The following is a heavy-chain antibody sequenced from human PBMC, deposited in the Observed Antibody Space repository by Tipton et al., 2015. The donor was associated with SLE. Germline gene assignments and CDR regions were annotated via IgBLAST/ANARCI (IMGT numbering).Heavy chain of an antibody. Sequence: TLSLTCTVSGGSISSHYWSWIRQPPGKGLEWIGEIYYSGSTYYNPSLKSRVTISVDTSKNQFSLKLSSVTAADTAVYYCARDPSYSSSSQGVDYWGQGTLVTVSS. D-gene: IGHD6-6*01. CDR3: ARDPSYSSSSQGVDY. CDR1: GGSISSHY. V-gene: IGHV4-59*11. CDR2: IYYSGST. J-gene: IGHJ4*02.